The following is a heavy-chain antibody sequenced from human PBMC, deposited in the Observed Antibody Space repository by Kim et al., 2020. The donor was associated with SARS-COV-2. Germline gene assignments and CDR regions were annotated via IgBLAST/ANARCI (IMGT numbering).Heavy chain of an antibody. CDR1: GLTFSRAG. CDR3: AKDKGKYYFDY. V-gene: IGHV3-30*18. CDR2: ILEDGSDK. J-gene: IGHJ4*02. Sequence: GGSLRLSCAASGLTFSRAGMHWARQAPGKGPEWVTFILEDGSDKFYADSVKGRFNIYRDNSRNTLSLQMSSLRAEDTAVYYCAKDKGKYYFDYWGQGTLVTVSS.